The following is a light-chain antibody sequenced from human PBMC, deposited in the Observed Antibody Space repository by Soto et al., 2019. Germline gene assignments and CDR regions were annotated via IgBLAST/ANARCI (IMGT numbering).Light chain of an antibody. CDR3: QVWDSPSGHYV. V-gene: IGLV3-21*02. Sequence: SYELTQPPSVSVAPGQTATITCGGDDIVVKSVHWYHQKPGQAPVLVVYDDTARPSGTPERFSGSNVGNTATLTISRVEAGDEADFYCQVWDSPSGHYVFGSGTKVTVL. CDR1: DIVVKS. J-gene: IGLJ1*01. CDR2: DDT.